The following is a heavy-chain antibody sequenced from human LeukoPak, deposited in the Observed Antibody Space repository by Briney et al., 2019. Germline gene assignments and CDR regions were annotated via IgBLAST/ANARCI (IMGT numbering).Heavy chain of an antibody. J-gene: IGHJ4*02. CDR2: IKPSGGST. CDR1: GYTFTSYY. V-gene: IGHV1-46*01. D-gene: IGHD4-11*01. Sequence: GASLKVSCKASGYTFTSYYMHSVRQAPGQGLEWMGIIKPSGGSTSSAQKFQGRVTMARDMSTTTVYMELTSLRSEDTAVYYCARDSHVDYSNYGDFDYWGQGTLVTVSS. CDR3: ARDSHVDYSNYGDFDY.